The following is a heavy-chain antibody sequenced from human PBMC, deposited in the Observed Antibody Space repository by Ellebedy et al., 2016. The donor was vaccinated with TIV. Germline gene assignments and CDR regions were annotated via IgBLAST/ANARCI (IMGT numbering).Heavy chain of an antibody. CDR3: ARVGDYSANSFDY. CDR2: IIPMFGTP. CDR1: GYSFTDFY. D-gene: IGHD4-11*01. Sequence: SVKVSXXASGYSFTDFYIHWVRQAPGQGLEWMGQIIPMFGTPNYAQRFQGRFTITADESTSSAYMELSSLRSEDTAVYYCARVGDYSANSFDYWGQGTLLTVSS. J-gene: IGHJ4*02. V-gene: IGHV1-69*13.